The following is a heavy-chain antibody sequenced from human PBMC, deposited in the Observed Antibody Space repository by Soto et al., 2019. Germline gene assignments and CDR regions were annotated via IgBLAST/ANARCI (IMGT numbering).Heavy chain of an antibody. J-gene: IGHJ5*02. V-gene: IGHV2-5*02. CDR3: AHRTMAAFGWFDP. CDR2: IYWDDDK. Sequence: QITLKESGPTLVKPTQTLTLTCTFSGFSLTSAGMGVAWVRQPPGKTLEWLALIYWDDDKRYSPSLKSRLTITKEISRNQVVLTMTNMDPVDTATYYCAHRTMAAFGWFDPWGQGTLVTVSS. CDR1: GFSLTSAGMG. D-gene: IGHD3-10*01.